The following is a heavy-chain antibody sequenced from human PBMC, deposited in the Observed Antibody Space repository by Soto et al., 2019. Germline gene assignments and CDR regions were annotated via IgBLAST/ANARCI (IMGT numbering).Heavy chain of an antibody. CDR1: GGSISRSSYY. J-gene: IGHJ6*03. V-gene: IGHV4-39*01. D-gene: IGHD2-2*03. Sequence: SETLSLTCTVSGGSISRSSYYWGWIRQPPGKGLEWIGSIYYSGSTYYNPSLKSRVTISVDTSKNQFSLKLSSVTAADTAVYYCARLDSRGPGGNSSYYLDVGGKGTTVRVSS. CDR3: ARLDSRGPGGNSSYYLDV. CDR2: IYYSGST.